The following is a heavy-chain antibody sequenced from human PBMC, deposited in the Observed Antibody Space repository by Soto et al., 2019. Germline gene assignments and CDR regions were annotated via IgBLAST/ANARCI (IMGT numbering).Heavy chain of an antibody. D-gene: IGHD3-22*01. CDR3: ARGSYYYDSSGYYHY. CDR2: VNNNGNT. CDR1: GCSVSGYH. V-gene: IGHV4-59*08. Sequence: SETLSLTCNVSGCSVSGYHWSWIRQPPGKGLEWIGYVNNNGNTDYNPSLESRVTISVDTSKNQISLKLSSVTAADTAVYYCARGSYYYDSSGYYHYWGQGTLVTVPQ. J-gene: IGHJ4*02.